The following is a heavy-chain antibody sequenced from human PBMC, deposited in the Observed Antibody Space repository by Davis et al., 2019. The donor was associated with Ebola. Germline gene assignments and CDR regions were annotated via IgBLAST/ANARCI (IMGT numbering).Heavy chain of an antibody. CDR2: IDPSDSYT. J-gene: IGHJ4*02. CDR3: ARQESLYGSIDY. V-gene: IGHV5-10-1*01. D-gene: IGHD6-13*01. Sequence: GGSLRLSCKGSGYSFTSYWISWVRQMPGKGLEWMGRIDPSDSYTNYSPSFQGHVTISADKSISTAYLQWSSLKASDTAMYYCARQESLYGSIDYWGQGTLVTVSS. CDR1: GYSFTSYW.